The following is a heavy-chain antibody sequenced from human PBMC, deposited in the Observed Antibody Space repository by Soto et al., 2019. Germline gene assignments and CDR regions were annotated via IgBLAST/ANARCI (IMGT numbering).Heavy chain of an antibody. CDR1: GFSLSTSGMR. CDR2: IDWDDDK. V-gene: IGHV2-70*04. J-gene: IGHJ4*02. CDR3: ARTYYYDSSGYYYYFDY. Sequence: SGPTLVNPTQTLTLTCTFSGFSLSTSGMRVSWIRQPPGKALEWLARIDWDDDKFYSTSLKTRLTISKDTSKNQVVLTVTNMDPVDTATYYCARTYYYDSSGYYYYFDYWGQGTLVTVSS. D-gene: IGHD3-22*01.